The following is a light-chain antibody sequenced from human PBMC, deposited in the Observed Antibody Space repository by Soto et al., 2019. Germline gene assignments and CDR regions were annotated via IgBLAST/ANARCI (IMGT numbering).Light chain of an antibody. CDR1: SRDVGGYNF. CDR3: CSDAGSGVYV. CDR2: EVT. Sequence: QSALTQPASVSGSPGQSITISCTGTSRDVGGYNFVSWYQQHPGKAPKLLVYEVTKRPSEISIRFSGSKSGNTASLTISGLQAEDEADYYCCSDAGSGVYVFGTGPKVTVL. J-gene: IGLJ1*01. V-gene: IGLV2-23*02.